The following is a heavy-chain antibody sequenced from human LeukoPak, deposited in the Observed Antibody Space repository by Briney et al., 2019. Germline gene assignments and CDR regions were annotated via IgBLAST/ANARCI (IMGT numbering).Heavy chain of an antibody. CDR2: ISSSSSYI. V-gene: IGHV3-21*01. CDR1: GFTFSSYS. D-gene: IGHD6-6*01. Sequence: GGSLRLSCAASGFTFSSYSMNWVRQAPGKGLEWVSSISSSSSYIYYADSVKGRFTISRDNAKNSLYLQMNSLRAEDTAVYYCAREESSSSGYYFDYWGQGTLVTVSS. CDR3: AREESSSSGYYFDY. J-gene: IGHJ4*02.